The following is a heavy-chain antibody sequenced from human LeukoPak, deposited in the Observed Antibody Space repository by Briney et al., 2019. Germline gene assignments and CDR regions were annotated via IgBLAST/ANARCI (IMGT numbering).Heavy chain of an antibody. D-gene: IGHD6-19*01. Sequence: PGGSLRLSCAASGFTFSNYAMNWVRQAPGKGLEWVSGLSGSGGSTYYADSVKGRFTISRDNSKNTPYLQMNSLRVEDTAVYYCAKDPVVTAVAGTDYWGQGTLVTVSS. J-gene: IGHJ4*02. CDR2: LSGSGGST. V-gene: IGHV3-23*01. CDR1: GFTFSNYA. CDR3: AKDPVVTAVAGTDY.